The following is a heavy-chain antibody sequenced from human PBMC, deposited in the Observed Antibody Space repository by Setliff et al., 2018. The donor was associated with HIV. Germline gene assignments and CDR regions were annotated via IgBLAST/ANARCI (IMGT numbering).Heavy chain of an antibody. J-gene: IGHJ4*02. D-gene: IGHD3-3*01. CDR1: GGSFSGYC. Sequence: SETLSLTCAVYGGSFSGYCWSWIRQPPGKGLEWIGEIQHSGRINYNPSLRSRVTTSVDTSKNQFSLRLRSVTAADTAVYCCARSIVPVASGYYYFEYWGQGTLVTVSS. V-gene: IGHV4-34*01. CDR3: ARSIVPVASGYYYFEY. CDR2: IQHSGRI.